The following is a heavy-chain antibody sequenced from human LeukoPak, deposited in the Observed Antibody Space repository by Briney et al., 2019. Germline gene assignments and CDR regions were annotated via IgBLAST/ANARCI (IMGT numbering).Heavy chain of an antibody. CDR2: INPSGGST. J-gene: IGHJ3*02. Sequence: ASVKVSRKASGYTFTSYYMHWVRQAPGQGLEWMGIINPSGGSTSYAQKFQGRVTMTRDTSTSTVYMELSSLRSEDTAVYYCATRTYYDSSGYYLTHDAFDIWGQGTMVTVSS. CDR3: ATRTYYDSSGYYLTHDAFDI. D-gene: IGHD3-22*01. V-gene: IGHV1-46*01. CDR1: GYTFTSYY.